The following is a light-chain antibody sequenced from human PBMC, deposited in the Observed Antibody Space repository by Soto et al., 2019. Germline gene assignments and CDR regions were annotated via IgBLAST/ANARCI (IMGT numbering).Light chain of an antibody. Sequence: EIVLTQPQGTLPLSPGERVTLSCRASQSLSGNYLAWYQQKPGQAPKFLIYGASNRATGIPDRFSGGGSGTDFALTINRLEPEDFAVYYCQQYGHSPITFGQGTRLEIK. CDR2: GAS. CDR3: QQYGHSPIT. V-gene: IGKV3-20*01. CDR1: QSLSGNY. J-gene: IGKJ5*01.